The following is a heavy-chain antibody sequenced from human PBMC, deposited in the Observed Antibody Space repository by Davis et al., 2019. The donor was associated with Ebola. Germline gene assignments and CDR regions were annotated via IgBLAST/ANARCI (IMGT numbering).Heavy chain of an antibody. CDR3: ARRGGSGSYYSYYGLDV. V-gene: IGHV5-51*01. J-gene: IGHJ6*02. CDR2: IYPGDSDT. Sequence: GESLKISCQGSGYSFSDYWIGWVRQMPGKGLEWMGIIYPGDSDTRYSPSFQGQVTISVDKFTTTAYLQWSSLKASDTAMYYCARRGGSGSYYSYYGLDVWGQGTTVTVSS. CDR1: GYSFSDYW. D-gene: IGHD3-10*01.